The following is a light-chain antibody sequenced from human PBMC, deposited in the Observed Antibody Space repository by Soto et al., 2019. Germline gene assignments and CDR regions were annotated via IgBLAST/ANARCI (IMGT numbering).Light chain of an antibody. CDR1: SSDVGGYNY. J-gene: IGLJ1*01. V-gene: IGLV2-14*01. CDR3: SSYTRSSTRV. CDR2: EVS. Sequence: QSALTQPASVSGSPGQSITISCTGTSSDVGGYNYVSWYQQHPGKAPKLMIYEVSNRPSGVSNRFSGSKSGNTASLTISGLQAEDEADYYCSSYTRSSTRVFGTGTKPTVL.